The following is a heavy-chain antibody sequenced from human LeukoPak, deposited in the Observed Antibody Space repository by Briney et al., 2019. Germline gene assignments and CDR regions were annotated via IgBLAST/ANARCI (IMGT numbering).Heavy chain of an antibody. Sequence: ASVKVSCKASGYTFTSYGISWGRQAPGQGLEWMGWISAYNGNTNYAQKLQGRVTMTTDTSTSTAYMELRSLRSDDTAVYYCARFSGGYCSGGSCYADYWGQGTLVTVSS. CDR1: GYTFTSYG. CDR2: ISAYNGNT. CDR3: ARFSGGYCSGGSCYADY. V-gene: IGHV1-18*01. J-gene: IGHJ4*02. D-gene: IGHD2-15*01.